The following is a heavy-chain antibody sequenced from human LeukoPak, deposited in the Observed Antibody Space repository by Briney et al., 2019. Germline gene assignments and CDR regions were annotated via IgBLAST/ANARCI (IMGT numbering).Heavy chain of an antibody. J-gene: IGHJ4*02. CDR2: IIPIFGTA. CDR3: AREQTEGYGKARFDY. D-gene: IGHD5-18*01. V-gene: IGHV1-69*05. CDR1: GGTFSSYA. Sequence: SVKVSCKASGGTFSSYAISWVRQAPGQGLEWMGGIIPIFGTANYAQKFQGRVTITSDTSANAVYMELSSLRSEDAAMYFCAREQTEGYGKARFDYWGQGTLVSVSS.